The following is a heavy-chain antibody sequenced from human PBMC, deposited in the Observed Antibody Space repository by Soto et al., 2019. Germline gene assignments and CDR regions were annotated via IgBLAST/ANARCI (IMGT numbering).Heavy chain of an antibody. Sequence: QPGGSLRLSCVVSGFTFRTHGMHWVRQAPGKGLEWVAVISFDGNNKYYADSVKGRFTISRDNSKNTLYLQVDSLRAEDTAVYYCAKMYYYDGSGYYPFDHWGQGTLVTVSS. J-gene: IGHJ4*02. CDR1: GFTFRTHG. CDR2: ISFDGNNK. CDR3: AKMYYYDGSGYYPFDH. D-gene: IGHD3-22*01. V-gene: IGHV3-30*18.